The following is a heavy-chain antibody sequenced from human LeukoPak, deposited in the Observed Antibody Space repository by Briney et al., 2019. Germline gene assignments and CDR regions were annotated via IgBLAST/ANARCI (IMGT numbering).Heavy chain of an antibody. V-gene: IGHV4-34*01. Sequence: SETLSLTCTVSGGSISSYYWSWIRQPPGKGLEWIGEINHSGSTNYNPSLKSRVTISVDTSKNQFSLKLSSVTAADTAVYYCARGNGYNLLNWFDPWGQGTLVTVSS. D-gene: IGHD5-24*01. CDR1: GGSISSYY. CDR3: ARGNGYNLLNWFDP. J-gene: IGHJ5*02. CDR2: INHSGST.